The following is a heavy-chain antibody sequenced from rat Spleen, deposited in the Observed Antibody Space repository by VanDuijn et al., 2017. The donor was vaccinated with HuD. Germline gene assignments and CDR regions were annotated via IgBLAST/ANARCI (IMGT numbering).Heavy chain of an antibody. D-gene: IGHD1-10*01. CDR3: TRRGIITTTFDH. V-gene: IGHV2-47*01. Sequence: QVQLKESGPGLVQPSQTLSLTCTVSGLSLTSNSVSWIRQPPGKGLEWIAAVSSGGNTYYNSDIKSRLSISRDTSKSQVFLKMNSLQTDDTAIYFCTRRGIITTTFDHWGQGVMVTVSS. CDR1: GLSLTSNS. CDR2: VSSGGNT. J-gene: IGHJ2*01.